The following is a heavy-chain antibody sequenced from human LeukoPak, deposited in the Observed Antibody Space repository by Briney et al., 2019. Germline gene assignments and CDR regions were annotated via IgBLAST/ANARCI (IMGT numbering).Heavy chain of an antibody. J-gene: IGHJ5*02. CDR1: GGSFSGYY. CDR2: INHSGST. Sequence: SETLSLTCAVYGGSFSGYYWSWIRQPPGEGLEWIGEINHSGSTNYNPSLKSRVTISVDTSKNRFSLKLSSVTAADTAVYYCARGVGYCSSTSCPWFDPWGQGTLVTVSS. D-gene: IGHD2-2*01. CDR3: ARGVGYCSSTSCPWFDP. V-gene: IGHV4-34*01.